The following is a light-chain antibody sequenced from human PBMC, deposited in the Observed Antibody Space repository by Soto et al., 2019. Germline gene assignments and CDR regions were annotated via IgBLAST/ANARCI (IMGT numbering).Light chain of an antibody. V-gene: IGLV2-8*01. CDR3: SSYAGSHNLV. CDR1: SSYVGGYNY. Sequence: QSALTQPPSASGSPGQSVTISCTGTSSYVGGYNYVSWYQQHPGKAPKLMIYEVTKRPSGVPDRFSGSKSGNTASLTVSGLQAEDEADYYCSSYAGSHNLVFGGGTQLTVL. J-gene: IGLJ3*02. CDR2: EVT.